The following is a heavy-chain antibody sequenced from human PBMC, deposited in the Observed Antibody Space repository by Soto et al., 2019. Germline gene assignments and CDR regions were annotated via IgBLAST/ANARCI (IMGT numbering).Heavy chain of an antibody. CDR2: IDPSDSYT. J-gene: IGHJ4*02. D-gene: IGHD3-10*01. Sequence: GESLKISCKGSGYSFTSYWISWVRQMPGKGLEWMGRIDPSDSYTNYSPSFQGHVTISADKSISTAYLQWSSLKASDTAMYYCARHPGNMVLYYFDYCGQGTLVTVSS. V-gene: IGHV5-10-1*01. CDR3: ARHPGNMVLYYFDY. CDR1: GYSFTSYW.